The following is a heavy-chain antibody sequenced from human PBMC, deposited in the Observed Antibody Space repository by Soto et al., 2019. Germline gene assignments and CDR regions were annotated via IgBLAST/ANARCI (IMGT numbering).Heavy chain of an antibody. D-gene: IGHD6-13*01. CDR1: GFTFSSCA. V-gene: IGHV3-23*01. Sequence: EVQLLESGGGLVQPGGSLRLSCAASGFTFSSCAVSWVRQAPGKGLEWVSAISGSGGSTYYADSVKGRFTISRDNSKNTLYLQMNSLRAEDTAVYYCANFGYSSSWWEDYFDYWGQATLVTVSS. J-gene: IGHJ4*02. CDR2: ISGSGGST. CDR3: ANFGYSSSWWEDYFDY.